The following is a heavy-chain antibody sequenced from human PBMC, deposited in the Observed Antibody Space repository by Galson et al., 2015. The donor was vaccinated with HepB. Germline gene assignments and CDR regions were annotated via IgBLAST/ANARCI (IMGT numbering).Heavy chain of an antibody. J-gene: IGHJ4*02. V-gene: IGHV3-30*18. CDR1: GFTFSSYG. D-gene: IGHD1-26*01. Sequence: SLRLSCAASGFTFSSYGMHWVRQAPGKGLEWVAVISYDGSNKYYADSVKGRFTISRDNSKNTLYLQMNSLRAEDTAVYYCAKDSHYSGSLDYWGQGTLVTVSS. CDR2: ISYDGSNK. CDR3: AKDSHYSGSLDY.